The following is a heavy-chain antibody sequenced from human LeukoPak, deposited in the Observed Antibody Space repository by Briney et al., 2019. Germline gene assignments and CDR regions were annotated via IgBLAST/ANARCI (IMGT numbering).Heavy chain of an antibody. Sequence: SVKVSCKASGGTFSSYAISWVRQAPGQGLEWMGRIIPIFGIANYAQKFQGRVTITADKSTSTAYMELSSLRSEDTAVYYCARVGRPFLEWSLDVWGQGTTVTVSS. J-gene: IGHJ6*02. CDR2: IIPIFGIA. CDR1: GGTFSSYA. CDR3: ARVGRPFLEWSLDV. V-gene: IGHV1-69*04. D-gene: IGHD3-3*02.